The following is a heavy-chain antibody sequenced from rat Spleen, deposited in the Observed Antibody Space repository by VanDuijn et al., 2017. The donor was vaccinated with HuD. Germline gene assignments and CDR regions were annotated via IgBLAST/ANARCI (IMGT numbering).Heavy chain of an antibody. Sequence: EVQLVESDGGLVQPGRSLKLSCAASGFTFSDYYMAWVRQAPTKGLEWVATISSDGRRNYYRDSVKGRFTISRDNAKSSLYLQMDSLRSEDTATYYCARRSDFDYWGQGVMVTVSS. V-gene: IGHV5-29*01. CDR2: ISSDGRRN. CDR3: ARRSDFDY. CDR1: GFTFSDYY. D-gene: IGHD1-3*01. J-gene: IGHJ2*01.